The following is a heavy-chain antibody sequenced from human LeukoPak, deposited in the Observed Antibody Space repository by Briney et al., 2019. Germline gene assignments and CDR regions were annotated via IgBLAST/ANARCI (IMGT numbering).Heavy chain of an antibody. CDR3: ARASWPGSYKDSNWFDP. J-gene: IGHJ5*02. D-gene: IGHD3-10*01. CDR1: GGSISSSGYY. CDR2: IYARGST. V-gene: IGHV4-61*02. Sequence: SETLSLTCTVSGGSISSSGYYWSWIRQPAGKGLEWIGRIYARGSTNYNPSLKSRVTISVDASKNQFSLKLSSVTAADTAVYYCARASWPGSYKDSNWFDPWGQGTLVTVSS.